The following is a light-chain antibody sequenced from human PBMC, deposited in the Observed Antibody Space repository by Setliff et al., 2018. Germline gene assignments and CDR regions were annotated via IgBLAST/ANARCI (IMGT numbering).Light chain of an antibody. J-gene: IGLJ1*01. CDR1: SSDVGGYNY. Sequence: VLPQPRSVSGSPGQSVTISCTGTSSDVGGYNYVSWYQQHPGKAPKLMIYDVSKRPSGVPDRFSGSKSGNTASLTISGLQAEDEADYYCCSYAGSYTYYVFGTGTKVTVL. V-gene: IGLV2-11*01. CDR2: DVS. CDR3: CSYAGSYTYYV.